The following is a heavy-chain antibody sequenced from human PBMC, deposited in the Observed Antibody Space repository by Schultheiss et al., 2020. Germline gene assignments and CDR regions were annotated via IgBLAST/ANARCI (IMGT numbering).Heavy chain of an antibody. V-gene: IGHV3-74*01. CDR3: GTTVSGGGY. Sequence: GGSLRLSCAASGFSFSSYWMHWVRQAPGKGLVWVSGINSDGSITNYADSVKGRFTISRDNAKNTLYLQMNSLRAEDTAVYYCGTTVSGGGYWGQKTLVTVSS. CDR1: GFSFSSYW. J-gene: IGHJ4*02. D-gene: IGHD4-11*01. CDR2: INSDGSIT.